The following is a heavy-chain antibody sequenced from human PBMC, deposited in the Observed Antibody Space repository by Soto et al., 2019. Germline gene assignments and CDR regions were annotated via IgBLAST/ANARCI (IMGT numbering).Heavy chain of an antibody. CDR3: AKEIGYDSSGYFVDY. Sequence: PGGSLRLSCAASGFTFDDYAMHWVRQAPGKGLEWVSGISWNSGSIGYADSVKGRFTISRDNAKNSLYLQMSSLRAEDTALYYCAKEIGYDSSGYFVDYWGQRTLVTVSS. D-gene: IGHD3-22*01. CDR1: GFTFDDYA. J-gene: IGHJ4*02. CDR2: ISWNSGSI. V-gene: IGHV3-9*01.